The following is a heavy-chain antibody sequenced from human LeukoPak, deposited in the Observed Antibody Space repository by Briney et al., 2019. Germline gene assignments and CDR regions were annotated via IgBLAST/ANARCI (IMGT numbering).Heavy chain of an antibody. CDR3: ARAGNGWVPAATERYYYYYGTDV. V-gene: IGHV3-74*01. CDR1: GFTFSSYW. J-gene: IGHJ6*02. CDR2: INSARSSI. Sequence: GGSLRLSCAASGFTFSSYWMHWVRQAPGKGLVWVSRINSARSSISYADSVKGRFTISRDNAKNTLYLQMNSLRAEDTAVYYCARAGNGWVPAATERYYYYYGTDVWGQGTTVTVS. D-gene: IGHD2-2*01.